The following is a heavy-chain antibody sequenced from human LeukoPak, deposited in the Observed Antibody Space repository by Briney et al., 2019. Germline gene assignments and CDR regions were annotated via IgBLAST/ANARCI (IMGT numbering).Heavy chain of an antibody. V-gene: IGHV3-23*01. Sequence: GGTLRLSCAASGFTFSSYGMSWVRQAPGKGLEWVSAISGSGGSTYYADSVKGRFTISRDNSKNTLYLQMNSLRAEDTAVYYCAKAVSGDSSGYYHGDAFDIWGQGTMVTVSS. CDR3: AKAVSGDSSGYYHGDAFDI. J-gene: IGHJ3*02. CDR2: ISGSGGST. D-gene: IGHD3-22*01. CDR1: GFTFSSYG.